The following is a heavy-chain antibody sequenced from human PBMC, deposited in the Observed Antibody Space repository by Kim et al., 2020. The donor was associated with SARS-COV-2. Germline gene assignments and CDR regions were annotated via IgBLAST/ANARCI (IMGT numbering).Heavy chain of an antibody. Sequence: SETLSLTCTVSGGSISSYYWSWIRQPPGKGLEWIGYIYYSGSTNYNPSLKSRVTISVDTSKNQFSLKLSSVTAADTAVYYCAREAGIHRYFDYWGQGTLVTVSS. D-gene: IGHD1-20*01. CDR3: AREAGIHRYFDY. V-gene: IGHV4-59*01. J-gene: IGHJ4*02. CDR2: IYYSGST. CDR1: GGSISSYY.